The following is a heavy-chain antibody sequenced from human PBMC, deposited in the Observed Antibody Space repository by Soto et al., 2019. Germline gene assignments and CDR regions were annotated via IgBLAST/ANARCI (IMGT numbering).Heavy chain of an antibody. CDR2: INPSGGST. D-gene: IGHD6-19*01. Sequence: APLNLSCKASGYRYTRYYMHWVRLAPGQGLEWMGIINPSGGSTSYAQKFQGRVTMTRDTSTSTVYMELSSLRSEDTAVYYCARDSAVAGTQAGIANDAFDIWGQGTMVTVSS. J-gene: IGHJ3*02. V-gene: IGHV1-46*01. CDR1: GYRYTRYY. CDR3: ARDSAVAGTQAGIANDAFDI.